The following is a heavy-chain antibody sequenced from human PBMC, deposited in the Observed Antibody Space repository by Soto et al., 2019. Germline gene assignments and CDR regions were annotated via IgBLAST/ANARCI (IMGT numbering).Heavy chain of an antibody. D-gene: IGHD3-3*01. CDR2: IYSGGST. CDR3: AGTYWNYDFWSGYYIY. Sequence: PGGSLRLSCAASGFTVSSNYMSWVRQAPGKGLEWVSVIYSGGSTYYADSVKGRFTISRDNSKNTLYLQMNSLRAEDTAVYYCAGTYWNYDFWSGYYIYWGQGTLVTVSS. J-gene: IGHJ4*02. V-gene: IGHV3-66*01. CDR1: GFTVSSNY.